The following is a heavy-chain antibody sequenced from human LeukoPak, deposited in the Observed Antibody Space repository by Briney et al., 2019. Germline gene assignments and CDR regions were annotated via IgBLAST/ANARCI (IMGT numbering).Heavy chain of an antibody. CDR3: ATLPVDTAMGFDY. CDR1: GGSISSGGYY. CDR2: IYYSGST. V-gene: IGHV4-61*08. D-gene: IGHD5-18*01. J-gene: IGHJ4*02. Sequence: PSETLSLTCTVSGGSISSGGYYWSWIRQHPGKGLEWIGYIYYSGSTYYNPSLKSRVTISVDTSKNQFSLKLSSVTAADTAVYYCATLPVDTAMGFDYWGQGTLVTVSS.